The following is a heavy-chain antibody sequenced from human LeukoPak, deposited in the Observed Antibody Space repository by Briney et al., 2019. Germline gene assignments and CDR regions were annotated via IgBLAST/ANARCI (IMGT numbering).Heavy chain of an antibody. CDR3: ARAGGCSSTSCYTEGYYFDY. J-gene: IGHJ4*02. CDR2: IYSGGST. D-gene: IGHD2-2*02. Sequence: PGGSLRLSCAASGFTVSSNYMSWVRQAPGKRLEWVSVIYSGGSTYYADSVKGRFTISRDNFKNTLYLQMNSLRAEDTAVYYCARAGGCSSTSCYTEGYYFDYWGQGTLVTVSS. V-gene: IGHV3-66*01. CDR1: GFTVSSNY.